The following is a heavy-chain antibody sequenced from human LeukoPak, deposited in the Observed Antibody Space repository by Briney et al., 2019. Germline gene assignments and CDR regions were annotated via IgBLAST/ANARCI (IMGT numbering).Heavy chain of an antibody. V-gene: IGHV3-23*01. CDR3: AKGYCSSTSCYSD. CDR1: GFPFSSYA. Sequence: PGGSLRLSCAASGFPFSSYAMSSVRQAPGKGLEWVSAISGSGGRTYYAYSVKGRFTIARDNSKNTLYRQVNSLRAEDTAVYYCAKGYCSSTSCYSDWGQGTLVTVSS. CDR2: ISGSGGRT. J-gene: IGHJ4*02. D-gene: IGHD2-2*02.